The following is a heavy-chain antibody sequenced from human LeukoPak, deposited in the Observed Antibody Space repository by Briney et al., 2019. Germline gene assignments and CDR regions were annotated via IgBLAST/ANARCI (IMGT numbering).Heavy chain of an antibody. V-gene: IGHV4-59*01. CDR1: GGSISSYY. Sequence: SETLSLTCTVSGGSISSYYWSWIRQPPGKGLEWIGYIYYSGSTNYNPSLKSRVTISVDTSKNQFSLKLSSVTAADTAVYYCARAATSGGWYIGYWGQGTLVTVSS. D-gene: IGHD6-19*01. J-gene: IGHJ4*02. CDR3: ARAATSGGWYIGY. CDR2: IYYSGST.